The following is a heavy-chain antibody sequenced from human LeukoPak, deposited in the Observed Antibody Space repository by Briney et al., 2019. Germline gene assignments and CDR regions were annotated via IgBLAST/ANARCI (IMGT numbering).Heavy chain of an antibody. V-gene: IGHV4-38-2*02. CDR2: IYHSGST. J-gene: IGHJ4*02. CDR3: ARVGVGATTYFDY. D-gene: IGHD1-26*01. CDR1: GYSISSAYY. Sequence: SETLSLTCTVSGYSISSAYYWGWIRQPPGQGLEWIGSIYHSGSTYYNPSLKSRVTISVDTSKNQFSLKLSSVTAADTAVYYCARVGVGATTYFDYWGQGTLVTVSS.